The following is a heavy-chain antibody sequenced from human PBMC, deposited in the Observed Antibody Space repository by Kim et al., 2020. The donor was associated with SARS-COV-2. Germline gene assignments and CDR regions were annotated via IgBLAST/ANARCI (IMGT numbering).Heavy chain of an antibody. D-gene: IGHD5-12*01. CDR1: GGSFSGYY. V-gene: IGHV4-34*01. CDR2: INHSGST. Sequence: SETLSLTCAVYGGSFSGYYWSWIRQPPGKGLEWIGEINHSGSTNYNPSLKSRVTISVDTSKNQFSLKLSSVTAADTAVYYCARGRRYSGYAPGVYYYYYGMDVWGQGTTVTVSS. J-gene: IGHJ6*02. CDR3: ARGRRYSGYAPGVYYYYYGMDV.